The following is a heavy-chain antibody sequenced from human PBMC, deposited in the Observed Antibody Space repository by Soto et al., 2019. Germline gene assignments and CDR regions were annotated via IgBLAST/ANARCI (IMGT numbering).Heavy chain of an antibody. Sequence: QLQLQESGPGLVKPSETMSLTCTVSGDSITSSSYHWGWIRQPPGKGLGWIGNIYYSGSSYYNPSLKSRVTMSVDMSKNQFSLSLSSVTAADTAVYHCARHEARSYFYMDVWGKGTTVTVSS. J-gene: IGHJ6*03. CDR1: GDSITSSSYH. CDR3: ARHEARSYFYMDV. CDR2: IYYSGSS. V-gene: IGHV4-39*01.